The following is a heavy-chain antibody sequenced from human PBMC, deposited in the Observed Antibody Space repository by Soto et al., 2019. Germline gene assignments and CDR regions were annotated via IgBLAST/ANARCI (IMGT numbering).Heavy chain of an antibody. CDR2: INHSGST. V-gene: IGHV4-34*01. Sequence: SETLSLTCAVYGGSFRGYYWSWIRQPPGKGLEWIGEINHSGSTNNNPSLKSRVTISVDTSTNQFSRKLSSVTAADTAVYYCARSKPGIAVSDNWGQGTLVTVSS. J-gene: IGHJ4*02. D-gene: IGHD6-19*01. CDR3: ARSKPGIAVSDN. CDR1: GGSFRGYY.